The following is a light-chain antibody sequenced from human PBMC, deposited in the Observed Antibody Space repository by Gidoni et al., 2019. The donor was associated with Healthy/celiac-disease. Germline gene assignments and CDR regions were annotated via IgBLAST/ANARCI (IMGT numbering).Light chain of an antibody. CDR2: QDS. CDR3: QAWDSSTHV. CDR1: KLGDKY. J-gene: IGLJ1*01. V-gene: IGLV3-1*01. Sequence: SYELTPPPSVYVSPGQTASITCSGDKLGDKYACWYQQKPGQSPVLVIYQDSKRPSGIPERFSGSNSGNTATLTISGTQAMDEADYYCQAWDSSTHVFGTGTKVTVL.